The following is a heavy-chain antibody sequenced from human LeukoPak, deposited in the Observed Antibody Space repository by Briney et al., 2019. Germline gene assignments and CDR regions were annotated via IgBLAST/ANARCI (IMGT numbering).Heavy chain of an antibody. CDR3: ARGEWEHGYFDR. J-gene: IGHJ2*01. D-gene: IGHD1-26*01. V-gene: IGHV3-53*04. Sequence: GSLRLSCAASGFTVSSNYMSWVRQAPGQGLEWVSVIYSGGSTYYADSVQGRFTISRHNSKNALYLQMSSLRAEDTAEYYGARGEWEHGYFDRWGRGTLVAVSS. CDR1: GFTVSSNY. CDR2: IYSGGST.